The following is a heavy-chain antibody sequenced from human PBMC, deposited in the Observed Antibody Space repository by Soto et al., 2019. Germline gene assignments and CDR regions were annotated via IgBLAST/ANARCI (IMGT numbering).Heavy chain of an antibody. D-gene: IGHD3-22*01. Sequence: ASVKVSCKASGYSFSFYGINWVRQAPGQGLEWMGWINPSDGNRNFARKFEDRVTMTTATSTNTVFLELRSLKSDDTAIYYCARDRLRGYDRSGFYSWGQGTMVTAPQ. CDR2: INPSDGNR. V-gene: IGHV1-18*01. CDR3: ARDRLRGYDRSGFYS. CDR1: GYSFSFYG. J-gene: IGHJ4*02.